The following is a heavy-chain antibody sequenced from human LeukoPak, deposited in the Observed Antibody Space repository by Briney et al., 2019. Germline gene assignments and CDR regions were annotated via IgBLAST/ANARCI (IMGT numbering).Heavy chain of an antibody. CDR1: GFTFGSYS. CDR2: ISSSSSYI. J-gene: IGHJ5*02. CDR3: ARDRTGDFTASWTNWFDP. Sequence: GGSLGLSCAASGFTFGSYSMNWVRQAPGKGLEWVSSISSSSSYIYYADSVKGRFTISRDNAKNSLYLQMNSLRAEDSAVYYCARDRTGDFTASWTNWFDPWGRGILVTVSS. V-gene: IGHV3-21*01. D-gene: IGHD2-2*01.